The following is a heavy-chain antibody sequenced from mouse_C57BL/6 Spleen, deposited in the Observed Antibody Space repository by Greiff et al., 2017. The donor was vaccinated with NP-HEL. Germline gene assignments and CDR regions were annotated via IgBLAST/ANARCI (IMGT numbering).Heavy chain of an antibody. V-gene: IGHV2-2*01. CDR2: IWSGGST. CDR3: ARNYGYYGTYAMDY. Sequence: VKLMESGPGLVQPSQSLSITCTVSGFSLTSYGVHWVRQSPGKGLEWLGVIWSGGSTDYNAAFISRLSISKDNSKSQVFFKMNSLQADDTAIYYCARNYGYYGTYAMDYWGQGTSVTVSS. J-gene: IGHJ4*01. CDR1: GFSLTSYG. D-gene: IGHD1-1*01.